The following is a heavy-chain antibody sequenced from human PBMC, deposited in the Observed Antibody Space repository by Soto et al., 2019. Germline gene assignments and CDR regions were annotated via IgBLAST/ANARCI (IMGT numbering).Heavy chain of an antibody. CDR2: IRSRAYGWST. V-gene: IGHV3-49*04. D-gene: IGHD2-21*02. CDR1: RFTFGDYA. CDR3: TRHIVVVTAIDY. J-gene: IGHJ4*02. Sequence: GGSLRLACTASRFTFGDYAMSWVSQAPGKGLEWVGFIRSRAYGWSTEYAASVKGRFTISRDDSKSIAYRQMNSLKTEVTAVYYCTRHIVVVTAIDYWGQGTLVTVSS.